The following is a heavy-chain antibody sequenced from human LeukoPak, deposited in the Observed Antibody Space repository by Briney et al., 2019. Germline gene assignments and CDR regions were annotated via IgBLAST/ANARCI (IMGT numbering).Heavy chain of an antibody. CDR2: IYYSGST. V-gene: IGHV4-59*01. CDR1: GGSFSGYY. CDR3: ARARMHHYYGSGSYYNVYYFDY. J-gene: IGHJ4*02. D-gene: IGHD3-10*01. Sequence: SETLSLSCAVYGGSFSGYYWSWIRQPPGKGLEWIGYIYYSGSTNYNPSLKSRVTMSVDTSKNQFSLKLSSVTAADTAVYYCARARMHHYYGSGSYYNVYYFDYWGQGTLVTVSS.